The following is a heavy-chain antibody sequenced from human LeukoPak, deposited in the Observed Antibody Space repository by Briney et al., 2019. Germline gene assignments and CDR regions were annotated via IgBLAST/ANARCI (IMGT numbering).Heavy chain of an antibody. Sequence: GGSLRLSCAASGFTFSSYAMSWVRQAPGKGLEWVSAISGSGGSTYYADSVKGRFAISRDNSKNTLYLQMNSLRAEDTAVYYCAKDGGSYYGGGAFDIWGQGTMVTVSS. CDR1: GFTFSSYA. J-gene: IGHJ3*02. V-gene: IGHV3-23*01. CDR3: AKDGGSYYGGGAFDI. CDR2: ISGSGGST. D-gene: IGHD1-26*01.